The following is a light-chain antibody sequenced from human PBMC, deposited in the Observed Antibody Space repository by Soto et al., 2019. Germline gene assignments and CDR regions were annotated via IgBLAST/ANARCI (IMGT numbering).Light chain of an antibody. CDR1: QSLSTN. CDR3: QQYSYWPRT. Sequence: EVVMTQSPGTLSVSPGASATLSCRASQSLSTNLAWYQQKPVQFPRVLIYGASTRATDIPARFSGSGSGREFTLTIDSLQSEDFAVYYCQQYSYWPRTFGQGTKVDI. CDR2: GAS. V-gene: IGKV3-15*01. J-gene: IGKJ1*01.